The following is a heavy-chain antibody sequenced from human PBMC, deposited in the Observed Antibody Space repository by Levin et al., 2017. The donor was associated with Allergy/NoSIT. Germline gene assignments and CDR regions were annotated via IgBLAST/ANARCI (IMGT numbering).Heavy chain of an antibody. CDR3: TTDPRQRWSSSPYYYYGMDV. V-gene: IGHV3-15*01. J-gene: IGHJ6*02. Sequence: GESLKISCAASGFTFSNAWMSWVRQAPGKGLEWVGRIKSKTDGGTTDYAAPVKGRFTISRDDSKNTLYLQMNSLKTEDTAVYYCTTDPRQRWSSSPYYYYGMDVWGQGTTVTVSS. CDR2: IKSKTDGGTT. CDR1: GFTFSNAW. D-gene: IGHD5-24*01.